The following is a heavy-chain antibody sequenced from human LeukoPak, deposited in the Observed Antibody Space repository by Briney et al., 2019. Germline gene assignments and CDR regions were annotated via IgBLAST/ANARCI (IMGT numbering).Heavy chain of an antibody. V-gene: IGHV3-9*01. J-gene: IGHJ5*02. D-gene: IGHD6-13*01. Sequence: PGRSLRLSCAASGFTFDDYAMHWVRQAPGRGLEWVSGIGWNSGNIVYADSVKGRFTISRDNAKNSLYLQMNSLRPEDTAFYYCVKGATSSWYDWFDPWGQGTLVTVSS. CDR1: GFTFDDYA. CDR2: IGWNSGNI. CDR3: VKGATSSWYDWFDP.